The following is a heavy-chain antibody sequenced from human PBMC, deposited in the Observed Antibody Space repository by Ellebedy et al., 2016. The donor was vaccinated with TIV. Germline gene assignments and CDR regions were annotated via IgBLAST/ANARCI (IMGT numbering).Heavy chain of an antibody. CDR2: INHSGST. CDR3: ARVHLDYYDSSGYDHDAFDI. Sequence: SETLSLTCAVYGGSFSGYYWSWIRQPPGKGLEWIGEINHSGSTNYNPSLKSRFTISVDTSKNQFSLKLSSVTAADTAGYYCARVHLDYYDSSGYDHDAFDIWGQGTMVTVSS. V-gene: IGHV4-34*01. J-gene: IGHJ3*02. CDR1: GGSFSGYY. D-gene: IGHD3-22*01.